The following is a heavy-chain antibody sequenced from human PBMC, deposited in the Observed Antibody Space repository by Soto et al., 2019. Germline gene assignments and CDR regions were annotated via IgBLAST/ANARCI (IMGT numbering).Heavy chain of an antibody. V-gene: IGHV3-7*05. CDR1: GFTFSYFW. D-gene: IGHD6-19*01. CDR2: IKPDGSEG. CDR3: ARTQSSGCDS. Sequence: GGSLRLSCETSGFTFSYFWMTWVRQAPGKGLEWVANIKPDGSEGYYVDSLKGRFTISRDNAKNSLYLHMNSLRADDTAIYYCARTQSSGCDSWGQGTLVTVSS. J-gene: IGHJ4*02.